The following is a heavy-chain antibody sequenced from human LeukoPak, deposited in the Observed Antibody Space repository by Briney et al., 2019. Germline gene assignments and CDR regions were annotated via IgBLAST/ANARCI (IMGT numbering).Heavy chain of an antibody. V-gene: IGHV4-59*12. Sequence: SETLSLTCTVSGGSISSYYWSWIRQPPGKGLEWIGYIYHSGSTYYNPSLKSRVTISVDRSKNQFSLKLSSVTAADTAVYYCARGPMVIFHYDSSGYFDYWGQGTLVTVSS. D-gene: IGHD3-22*01. CDR2: IYHSGST. J-gene: IGHJ4*02. CDR3: ARGPMVIFHYDSSGYFDY. CDR1: GGSISSYY.